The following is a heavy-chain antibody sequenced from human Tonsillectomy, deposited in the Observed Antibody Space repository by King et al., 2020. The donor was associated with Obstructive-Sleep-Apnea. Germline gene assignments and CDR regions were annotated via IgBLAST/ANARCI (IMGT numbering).Heavy chain of an antibody. CDR1: GFTFSDYY. CDR2: ISSSSSYT. J-gene: IGHJ5*02. Sequence: VQLVESGGGLVKPGGSLRLSCAASGFTFSDYYMSWIRQAPGKGLEWVSYISSSSSYTTYADSVKGRFTISRDNAKNSLYLQMNSLRAEDTAVYYCARSLDYYDSSGYYPNWFDPWGQGTLVTVSS. D-gene: IGHD3-22*01. CDR3: ARSLDYYDSSGYYPNWFDP. V-gene: IGHV3-11*06.